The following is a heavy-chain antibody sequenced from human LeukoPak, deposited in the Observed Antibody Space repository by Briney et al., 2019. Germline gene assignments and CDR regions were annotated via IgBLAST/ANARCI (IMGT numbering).Heavy chain of an antibody. J-gene: IGHJ3*02. Sequence: SETLSLTCTVSGGSISSYYWSWIRQPAGKGLEWIGRIYTSGSTNYNPSLKSRVTMSVDTSKNQFSLKLSSVTAADTAVYYCARAPQSELRGAFDIWGQGTMVTVSS. V-gene: IGHV4-4*07. D-gene: IGHD1-26*01. CDR1: GGSISSYY. CDR3: ARAPQSELRGAFDI. CDR2: IYTSGST.